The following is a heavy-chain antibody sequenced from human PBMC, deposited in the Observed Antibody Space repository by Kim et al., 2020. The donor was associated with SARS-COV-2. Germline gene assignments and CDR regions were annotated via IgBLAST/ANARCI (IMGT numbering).Heavy chain of an antibody. CDR1: EFTFSSYS. J-gene: IGHJ5*02. CDR3: ARGPYCGGDCYTNWFDP. D-gene: IGHD2-21*02. Sequence: GGSLRLSCAASEFTFSSYSMNWVRQAPGKGLEWVSSISSSSYIYYADSVKGRFTISRDNAKNSLYLQMNSLRADDTAVYYCARGPYCGGDCYTNWFDPWGQGTLVTVSS. CDR2: ISSSSYI. V-gene: IGHV3-21*01.